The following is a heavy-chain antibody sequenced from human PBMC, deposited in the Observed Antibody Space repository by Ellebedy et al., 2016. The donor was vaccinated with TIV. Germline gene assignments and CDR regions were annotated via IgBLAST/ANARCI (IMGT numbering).Heavy chain of an antibody. CDR2: VIPSGGHT. V-gene: IGHV1-46*01. D-gene: IGHD6-19*01. CDR1: GYTFTTYY. CDR3: AREYKGGWWDY. J-gene: IGHJ4*02. Sequence: ASVKVSCKASGYTFTTYYMHWARQAPGQGLEWMGIVIPSGGHTNYAQKFQGRVTMTRDTSTSTVYMELSSLTSEDTATYYCAREYKGGWWDYWGQGTLVTVSS.